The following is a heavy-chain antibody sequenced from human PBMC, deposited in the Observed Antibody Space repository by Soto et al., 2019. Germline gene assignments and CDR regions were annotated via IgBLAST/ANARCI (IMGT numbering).Heavy chain of an antibody. V-gene: IGHV4-59*01. CDR1: GGSISSYY. CDR3: ARVNPSGIVVVPAAMPGTYFDY. Sequence: SETLSLTCTVSGGSISSYYWSWIRQPPGKGLEWIGYIYYSGSTNYNPSLKSRVTISVDTSKNQFSLKLSSVTAADTAVYYCARVNPSGIVVVPAAMPGTYFDYWGQGTLVTVSS. CDR2: IYYSGST. J-gene: IGHJ4*02. D-gene: IGHD2-2*01.